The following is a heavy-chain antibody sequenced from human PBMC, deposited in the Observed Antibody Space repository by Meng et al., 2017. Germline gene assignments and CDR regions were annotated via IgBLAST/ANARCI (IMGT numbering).Heavy chain of an antibody. Sequence: GGSLRLSCAASGFTSSSYAMSWVRQAPGKGLEWVSTISGSGGSTYYADSVKGRFTISRDNSKNTLYLQMNSLRAEDTAVYYCAKAVVVPAAMYYFDYWGQGTLVTVSS. J-gene: IGHJ4*02. CDR1: GFTSSSYA. V-gene: IGHV3-23*01. D-gene: IGHD2-2*01. CDR3: AKAVVVPAAMYYFDY. CDR2: ISGSGGST.